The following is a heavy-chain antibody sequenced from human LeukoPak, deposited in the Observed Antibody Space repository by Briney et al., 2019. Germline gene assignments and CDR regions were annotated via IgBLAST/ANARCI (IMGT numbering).Heavy chain of an antibody. V-gene: IGHV4-34*01. Sequence: SETLSLTCAVYGGSFSGYYWSWIRQPPGKGLEWIGEINHSGSTNYNPSLKSRVTISVDTSKNQFSLQLSSVTAADTAVYYCARRRSAVRGVRPPMDVWGKGTTVTISS. CDR1: GGSFSGYY. CDR2: INHSGST. CDR3: ARRRSAVRGVRPPMDV. D-gene: IGHD3-10*01. J-gene: IGHJ6*03.